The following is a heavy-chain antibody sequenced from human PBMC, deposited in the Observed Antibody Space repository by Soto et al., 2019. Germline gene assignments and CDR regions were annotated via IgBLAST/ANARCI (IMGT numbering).Heavy chain of an antibody. V-gene: IGHV1-58*01. Sequence: SVKVSCKASGFTFTSSAVQWVRQARGQRLEWIGWIVVGSGNTNYAQKFQERVTITRDMSTSTAYMELSSLRSEDTAVYYCAAVPPLYSSGWYIFDYWGQGTLVTVSS. CDR1: GFTFTSSA. J-gene: IGHJ4*02. CDR2: IVVGSGNT. CDR3: AAVPPLYSSGWYIFDY. D-gene: IGHD6-19*01.